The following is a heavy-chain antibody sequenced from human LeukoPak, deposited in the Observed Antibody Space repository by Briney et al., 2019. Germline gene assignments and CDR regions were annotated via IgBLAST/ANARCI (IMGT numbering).Heavy chain of an antibody. Sequence: ASVKVSCKVSGYTLTELSMHWVRQAPGKGHEWRGGFDPKDGETIYEQKFQGRVTMTEDTSTDTAYMELSSLRSEDTAVYYCATGGRYYYDSSGYYPPDYWGQGTLVTVSS. J-gene: IGHJ4*02. CDR1: GYTLTELS. CDR3: ATGGRYYYDSSGYYPPDY. CDR2: FDPKDGET. V-gene: IGHV1-24*01. D-gene: IGHD3-22*01.